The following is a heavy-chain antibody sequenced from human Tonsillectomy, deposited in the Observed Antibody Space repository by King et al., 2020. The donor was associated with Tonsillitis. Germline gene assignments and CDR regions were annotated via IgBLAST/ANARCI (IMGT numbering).Heavy chain of an antibody. J-gene: IGHJ4*02. Sequence: DVQLVQSGAEVKKSGESLKISCKGSGYSFSKYWIGWVRQMPGKGLEWMGIIYPSDSDTRYSPSFQGQVTMSVDKSINTAYLQWSSLRASDTAIYYCARQQFYDTSYSYGDSWGQGTLVTVSS. CDR2: IYPSDSDT. CDR1: GYSFSKYW. D-gene: IGHD3-22*01. CDR3: ARQQFYDTSYSYGDS. V-gene: IGHV5-51*01.